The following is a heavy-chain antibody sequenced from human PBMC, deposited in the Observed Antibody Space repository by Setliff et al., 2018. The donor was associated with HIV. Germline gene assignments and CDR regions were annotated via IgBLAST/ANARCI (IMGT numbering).Heavy chain of an antibody. CDR1: GFTFSSYA. Sequence: GESLRLSCSASGFTFSSYAMHWVRQAPGKGLEWVAVISYDGSNKYYADSVKGRFTISRDNSKNTLYLQMNSLRAEDTAVYYCARLVIGYYYYGMDVWGQGTLVTVSS. CDR3: ARLVIGYYYYGMDV. V-gene: IGHV3-30*01. D-gene: IGHD3-10*01. CDR2: ISYDGSNK. J-gene: IGHJ6*02.